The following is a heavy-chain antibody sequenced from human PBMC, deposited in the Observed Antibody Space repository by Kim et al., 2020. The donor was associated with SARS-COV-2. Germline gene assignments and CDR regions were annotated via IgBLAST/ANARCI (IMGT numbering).Heavy chain of an antibody. CDR3: ARASAASASAPRAFDI. V-gene: IGHV1-18*01. J-gene: IGHJ3*02. Sequence: ASVKVSCKASGYTFSSYGISWVRQAPGQGLEWMGWISAYNGATLYAQKLQGRLTMTTDTSTTTAYMELRSLRSDDTAVYYCARASAASASAPRAFDIWGQGTMVTVSS. CDR1: GYTFSSYG. CDR2: ISAYNGAT. D-gene: IGHD6-25*01.